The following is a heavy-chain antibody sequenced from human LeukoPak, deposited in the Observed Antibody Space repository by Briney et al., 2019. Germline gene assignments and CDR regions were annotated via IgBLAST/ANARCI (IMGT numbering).Heavy chain of an antibody. J-gene: IGHJ4*02. V-gene: IGHV1-24*01. CDR1: GYTLTELS. CDR2: FDAEDGET. CDR3: ATDGNYYDSSGYYKR. D-gene: IGHD3-22*01. Sequence: GASVKVSCKVSGYTLTELSMHWVRQAPGKGLEWMGGFDAEDGETSYAQKFQGRVTMTEDTSTDTAYMELSSLTSEDTAVYYCATDGNYYDSSGYYKRWGQGTLITVSS.